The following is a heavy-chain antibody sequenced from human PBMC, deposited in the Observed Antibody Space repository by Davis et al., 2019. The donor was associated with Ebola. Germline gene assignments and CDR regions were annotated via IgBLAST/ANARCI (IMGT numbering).Heavy chain of an antibody. Sequence: GESLKISCAASGFTFSSYGMHWVRQAPGKGLEWVAFIRYDGSNKYYADSVKGRFTISRDNSKNTLYLQMNSLRAEDTAVYYCAKDLIVLVPAAPEYGMDVWGQGTTVTVSS. V-gene: IGHV3-30*02. J-gene: IGHJ6*02. CDR1: GFTFSSYG. D-gene: IGHD2-2*01. CDR2: IRYDGSNK. CDR3: AKDLIVLVPAAPEYGMDV.